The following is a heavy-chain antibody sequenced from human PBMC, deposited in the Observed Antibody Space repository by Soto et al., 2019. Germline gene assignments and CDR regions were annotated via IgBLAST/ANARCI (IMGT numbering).Heavy chain of an antibody. V-gene: IGHV1-8*01. J-gene: IGHJ4*02. CDR2: MKGYSGNP. CDR3: ARRRGESYYGLDY. CDR1: GYNFNNYE. Sequence: QVQLLQSGAEVKKPGASVKISCKASGYNFNNYEINWVRQAPAQGLEWMGWMKGYSGNPLYAQNFQGRLTLTRDTSTNTPYLELTSLAYEDTAIYFCARRRGESYYGLDYWGQGTLVTVSS. D-gene: IGHD1-26*01.